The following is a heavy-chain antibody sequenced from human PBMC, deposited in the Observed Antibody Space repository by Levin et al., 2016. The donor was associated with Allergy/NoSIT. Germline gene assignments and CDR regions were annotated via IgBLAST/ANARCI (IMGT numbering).Heavy chain of an antibody. D-gene: IGHD6-13*01. CDR1: GYSFSNYW. CDR3: ASETPLIAAAGTPLRGMDV. Sequence: GESLKISCKGSGYSFSNYWISWVRQMPGKGLEWMGRIDPSDSYTNYSPSFQGHVTISADKSISTAYLQWSSLKASDTAMYYCASETPLIAAAGTPLRGMDVWGQGTTVTVSS. J-gene: IGHJ6*02. V-gene: IGHV5-10-1*01. CDR2: IDPSDSYT.